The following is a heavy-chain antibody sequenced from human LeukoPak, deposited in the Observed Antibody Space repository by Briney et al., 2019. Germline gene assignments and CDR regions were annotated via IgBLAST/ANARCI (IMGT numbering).Heavy chain of an antibody. Sequence: GESLKISCAASGFTFNNYVMSWVRQSPGKGLEWVSAISGSGGGAYYANSVKGRFTISRDNSKNTLYLQVNSLRAEDTAVYYCAKDSIDVIAVYYFDYWGQGTLVTVSS. CDR2: ISGSGGGA. J-gene: IGHJ4*02. CDR3: AKDSIDVIAVYYFDY. V-gene: IGHV3-23*01. CDR1: GFTFNNYV. D-gene: IGHD2-21*01.